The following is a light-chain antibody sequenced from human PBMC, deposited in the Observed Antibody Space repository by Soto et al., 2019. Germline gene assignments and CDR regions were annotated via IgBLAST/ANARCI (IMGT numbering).Light chain of an antibody. V-gene: IGKV2-28*01. J-gene: IGKJ5*01. CDR2: LGS. CDR1: QSLLHSNGYSY. Sequence: DIVMTQSPLSMPVTPGEPASISCRSSQSLLHSNGYSYFDWYLQKPGQSPHLLIYLGSNRASGVPDRFSGSGSGTDFTLKISIVEAEDVGVYYCMQTLQPPLTFGQGTRLDIK. CDR3: MQTLQPPLT.